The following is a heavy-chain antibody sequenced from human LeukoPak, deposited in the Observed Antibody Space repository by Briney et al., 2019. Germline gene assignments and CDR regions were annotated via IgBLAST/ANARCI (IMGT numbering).Heavy chain of an antibody. V-gene: IGHV1-46*01. CDR2: INPSGGST. J-gene: IGHJ5*02. Sequence: ASVTVSFKASGYTFTSYYMHWVRQPPGQGLEWMGIINPSGGSTSYTQKFQGRVTMTRDTSTSTVYMELSSLRSEDTAVYYCARDRHPNLNLDPWGEGTLVTVSS. CDR1: GYTFTSYY. CDR3: ARDRHPNLNLDP.